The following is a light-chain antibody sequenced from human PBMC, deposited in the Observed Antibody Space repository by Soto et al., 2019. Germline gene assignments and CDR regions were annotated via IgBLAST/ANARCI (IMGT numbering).Light chain of an antibody. CDR1: QSISSY. Sequence: DIQMTQSPSSLSASVGDRVTITCRASQSISSYLNWYQQKPGKAPKLLIYAASSVQNGVPSRFSGSGSGTDFTLTISSLQPEDFATYYCQQSYSTLSYTFGQGNKLEIK. V-gene: IGKV1-39*01. J-gene: IGKJ2*01. CDR2: AAS. CDR3: QQSYSTLSYT.